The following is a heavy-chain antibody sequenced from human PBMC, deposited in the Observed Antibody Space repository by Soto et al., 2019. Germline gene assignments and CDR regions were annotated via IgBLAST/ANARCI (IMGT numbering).Heavy chain of an antibody. CDR2: VHYSGSA. V-gene: IGHV4-61*01. Sequence: QLLESGPGLVKPSETLSLTCSVSGDSVSSGTYYWGWIRQSPGKGLEWIGHVHYSGSANYNPSLKSRVTMSVHTSKNQFSLKLASVTAADTAVYFCARDMRYLYGMDVWGQGTTVTVSS. CDR3: ARDMRYLYGMDV. D-gene: IGHD1-20*01. CDR1: GDSVSSGTYY. J-gene: IGHJ6*02.